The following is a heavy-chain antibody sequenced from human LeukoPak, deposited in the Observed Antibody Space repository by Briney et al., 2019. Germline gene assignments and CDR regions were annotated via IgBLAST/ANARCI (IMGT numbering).Heavy chain of an antibody. CDR2: ISSNGGST. J-gene: IGHJ1*01. V-gene: IGHV3-64*01. CDR1: GFTFSSYA. CDR3: ARGLAYSSGWYAEYFQH. Sequence: GGSLRLSCAASGFTFSSYAMHWVRQAPGKGLEYVSAISSNGGSTYYANSVKGRFTISRDNSKNTLYLQMNSLRAEDTAVYYCARGLAYSSGWYAEYFQHWGQGTLVTVSS. D-gene: IGHD6-19*01.